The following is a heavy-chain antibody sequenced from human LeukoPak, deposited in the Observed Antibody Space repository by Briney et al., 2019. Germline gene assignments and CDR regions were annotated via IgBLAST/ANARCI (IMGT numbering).Heavy chain of an antibody. D-gene: IGHD2-2*01. V-gene: IGHV5-51*01. CDR1: GYSFTSYW. CDR3: ARTDCSSTSCYEPYYYYGMDV. CDR2: IYPGDSDT. Sequence: KIGESLKISCKGSGYSFTSYWIGWVRQMPGKGLEWMGIIYPGDSDTRYSPSFQGQVTISADKSISTAYLQWSSLKASDTAMYYCARTDCSSTSCYEPYYYYGMDVWGQGTTVTVSS. J-gene: IGHJ6*02.